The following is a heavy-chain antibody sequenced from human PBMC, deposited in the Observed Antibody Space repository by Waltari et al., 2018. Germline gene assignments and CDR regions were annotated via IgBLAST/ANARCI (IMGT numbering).Heavy chain of an antibody. Sequence: QVHLVQSGAEVKKPGASVKVSCQASAYTFYTYGITWVRQAPGQGLEWMGWISAHNGNTNHAQKFQDRVTLTTDTSPNTAYMELRSLTSDDTAVYYCATAVGGNMEFDNWGQGTLVTVSS. J-gene: IGHJ1*01. CDR1: AYTFYTYG. D-gene: IGHD6-19*01. V-gene: IGHV1-18*01. CDR2: ISAHNGNT. CDR3: ATAVGGNMEFDN.